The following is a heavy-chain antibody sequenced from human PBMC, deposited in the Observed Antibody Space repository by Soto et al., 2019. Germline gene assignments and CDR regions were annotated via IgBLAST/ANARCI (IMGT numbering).Heavy chain of an antibody. Sequence: ASVKVSCKASGYTFTSYGISWVRQAPGQGLEWMGWISAYNGNTNYAQKLQGRVTMTTDASTSTAYMELRSLRSDDTAVYYCARGHIVVVVADTGFDYWGQGTLVTVSS. J-gene: IGHJ4*02. CDR2: ISAYNGNT. D-gene: IGHD2-15*01. V-gene: IGHV1-18*01. CDR1: GYTFTSYG. CDR3: ARGHIVVVVADTGFDY.